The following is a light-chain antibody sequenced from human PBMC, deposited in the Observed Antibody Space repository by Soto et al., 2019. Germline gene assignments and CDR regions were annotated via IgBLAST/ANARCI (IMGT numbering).Light chain of an antibody. J-gene: IGLJ3*02. Sequence: QSALTQPASVSGSPGQSITISCTGTSSDIGTYHLVSWYQQHPGEVPKLIIFQNTERPSGVSDRFSGSKSGNTASLTISGLQADEEADYHCCAYAGTSTWVFGGGTKLTVL. CDR1: SSDIGTYHL. CDR2: QNT. V-gene: IGLV2-23*01. CDR3: CAYAGTSTWV.